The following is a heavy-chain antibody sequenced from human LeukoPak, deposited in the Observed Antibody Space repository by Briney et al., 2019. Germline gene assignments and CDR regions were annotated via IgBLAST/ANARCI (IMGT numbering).Heavy chain of an antibody. D-gene: IGHD2-21*02. Sequence: GGSLRLSCSASGFTFSSYWMSWVRQAPGKGLEWVANINQDGSVKYHVDSVKGRFTISRDNAKNTVYLQMSSLRVEDTAIYYCARERLSYCGADCPWGQGTQVTVSS. V-gene: IGHV3-7*01. CDR1: GFTFSSYW. CDR2: INQDGSVK. J-gene: IGHJ5*02. CDR3: ARERLSYCGADCP.